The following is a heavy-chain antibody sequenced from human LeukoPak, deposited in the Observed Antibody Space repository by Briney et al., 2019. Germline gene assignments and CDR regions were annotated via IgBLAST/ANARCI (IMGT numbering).Heavy chain of an antibody. CDR2: IYHSGST. V-gene: IGHV4-38-2*01. CDR3: ARASSERHCSSTSCYNSPDAFDI. D-gene: IGHD2-2*02. J-gene: IGHJ3*02. Sequence: PSETLSLTCAVSGYSISRGCYWGWIRQPPGKGLEWIGNIYHSGSTYYNPSLKNRVTISVDTSKNQFSLKVSSVTAADTAVYYCARASSERHCSSTSCYNSPDAFDIWGQGTMVTVSS. CDR1: GYSISRGCY.